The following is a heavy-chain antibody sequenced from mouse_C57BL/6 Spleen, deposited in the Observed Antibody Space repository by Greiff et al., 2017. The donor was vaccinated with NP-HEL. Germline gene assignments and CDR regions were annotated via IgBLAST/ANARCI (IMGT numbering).Heavy chain of an antibody. Sequence: EVKLVESGGGLVQPGGSLKLSCAASGFTFSDYYMYWVRQTPEKRLAWVAYISNGGGSTYYPDTVKGRFTISGDNSRNTLYLQMSRLKSEDTAMYYCARQGDGYFHYYAMDDWGQGTSVTVSS. J-gene: IGHJ4*01. CDR2: ISNGGGST. CDR1: GFTFSDYY. CDR3: ARQGDGYFHYYAMDD. D-gene: IGHD2-3*01. V-gene: IGHV5-12*01.